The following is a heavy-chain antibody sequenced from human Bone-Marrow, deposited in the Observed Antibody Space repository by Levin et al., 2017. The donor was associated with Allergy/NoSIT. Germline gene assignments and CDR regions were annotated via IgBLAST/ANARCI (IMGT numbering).Heavy chain of an antibody. CDR3: ASFLIVGATSEPDY. J-gene: IGHJ4*02. CDR2: ISYDGSNK. D-gene: IGHD1-26*01. Sequence: PGGSLRLSCAASGFTFSSYGMHWVRQAPGKGLEWVAVISYDGSNKYYADSVKGRFTISRDNSKNTLYLQMNSLRAEDTAVYYCASFLIVGATSEPDYWGQGTLVTVSS. CDR1: GFTFSSYG. V-gene: IGHV3-30*03.